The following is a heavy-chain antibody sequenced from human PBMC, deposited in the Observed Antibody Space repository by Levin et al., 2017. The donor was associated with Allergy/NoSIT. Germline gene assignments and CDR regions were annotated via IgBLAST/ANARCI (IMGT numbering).Heavy chain of an antibody. CDR1: GFTFDDYA. V-gene: IGHV3-9*01. CDR3: AKDMYKRRGITMTYGAFDI. CDR2: ISWNSGSI. Sequence: PGGSLRLSCAASGFTFDDYAMHWVRQAPGKGLEWVSGISWNSGSIGYADSVKGRFTISRDNAKNSLYLQMNSLRAEDTALYYCAKDMYKRRGITMTYGAFDIWGQGTMVTVSS. D-gene: IGHD3-22*01. J-gene: IGHJ3*02.